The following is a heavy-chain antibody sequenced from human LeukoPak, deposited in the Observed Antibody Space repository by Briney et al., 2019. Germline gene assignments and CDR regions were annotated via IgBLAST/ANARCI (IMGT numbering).Heavy chain of an antibody. CDR1: GGSISSGGYS. V-gene: IGHV4-30-2*02. J-gene: IGHJ4*02. D-gene: IGHD6-19*01. CDR3: ARESSSGYDY. Sequence: SQTLSLTCAVSGGSISSGGYSWSWIRQPPGKGLEWIGYIYHSGSTYYNPSLKSRVTISVDRSKNQFSLKLSSVTAEDTAVYYCARESSSGYDYWGQGTLVTVSS. CDR2: IYHSGST.